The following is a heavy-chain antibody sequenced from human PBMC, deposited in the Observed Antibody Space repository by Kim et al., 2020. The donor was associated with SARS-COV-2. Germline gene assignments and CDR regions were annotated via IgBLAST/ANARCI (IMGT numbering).Heavy chain of an antibody. J-gene: IGHJ4*02. Sequence: YADSVQGRFTISRDNSKNTRYLQMNSLRAEDTAVYYCARGGGAVPSYFDYWGQGTLVTVSS. CDR3: ARGGGAVPSYFDY. V-gene: IGHV3-33*01. D-gene: IGHD3-16*01.